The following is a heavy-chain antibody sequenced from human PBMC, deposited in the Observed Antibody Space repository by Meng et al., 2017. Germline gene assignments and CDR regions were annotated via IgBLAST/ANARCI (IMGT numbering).Heavy chain of an antibody. J-gene: IGHJ4*02. CDR2: ISFNGNNK. D-gene: IGHD5-18*01. CDR3: VRDFSAMVSFLY. Sequence: GESLKISCAASGFTFSSHAMHWVRQAPGKGLEWVAVISFNGNNKYYGDSVKGRFTISRDNSKNTLYLQIDSLRVEDTAMYYCVRDFSAMVSFLYWGQGTLVTVSS. CDR1: GFTFSSHA. V-gene: IGHV3-30*04.